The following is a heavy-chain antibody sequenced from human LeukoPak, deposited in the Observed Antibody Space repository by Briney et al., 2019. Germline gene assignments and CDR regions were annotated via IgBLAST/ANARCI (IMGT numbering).Heavy chain of an antibody. V-gene: IGHV4-59*01. Sequence: NTSETLSLTCTVSGGSISSYYWSWIRQPPGKGLEWIGYIYYSGSTNYNPSLKSRVTISVDTSKNQFSLKLSSVTAADTAVYYCAGNVLTYYYDSSGFSRMDVWGQGTTVTVSS. D-gene: IGHD3-22*01. CDR2: IYYSGST. J-gene: IGHJ6*02. CDR3: AGNVLTYYYDSSGFSRMDV. CDR1: GGSISSYY.